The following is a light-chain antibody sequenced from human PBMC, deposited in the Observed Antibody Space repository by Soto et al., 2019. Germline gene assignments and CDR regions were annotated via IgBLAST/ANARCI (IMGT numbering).Light chain of an antibody. Sequence: DIQMTQSPSSLSASVGDRVTITCRASQSISNYLNWYQQKPVKAPKLLIYAASSMQSGVPSRFSGSGSETDFTLTISSLQPYDSATYYWQQSFSPLWTFGQGTKVEV. CDR2: AAS. V-gene: IGKV1-39*01. CDR3: QQSFSPLWT. CDR1: QSISNY. J-gene: IGKJ1*01.